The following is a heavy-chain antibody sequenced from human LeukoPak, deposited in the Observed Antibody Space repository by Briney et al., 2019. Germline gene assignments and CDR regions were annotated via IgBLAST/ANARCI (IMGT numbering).Heavy chain of an antibody. V-gene: IGHV3-74*01. CDR1: GFTFSRYW. CDR3: AREGYRGAFDI. Sequence: GGSLRLSCVASGFTFSRYWMHWVRQAPGKGLVWVSRINSDGRSTNYADSVKGRFSISRDNAENTLYLQMNSLRAEDTALYYCAREGYRGAFDIWGQGTMVTVSS. J-gene: IGHJ3*02. CDR2: INSDGRST. D-gene: IGHD5-18*01.